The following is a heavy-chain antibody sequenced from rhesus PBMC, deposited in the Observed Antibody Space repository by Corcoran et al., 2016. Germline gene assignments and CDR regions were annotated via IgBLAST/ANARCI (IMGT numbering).Heavy chain of an antibody. Sequence: QVQLQESGPGLVKPSETLSLPCTLSGGSISDSYYWNWIRRVPGKGLEWMGRINGRGRRTSYNPSLKSRITISKDTSKNQSSLKLTSVTAADTAVYYCARDPNSNYVGGLDSWGQGVVVTVSS. J-gene: IGHJ6*01. D-gene: IGHD1-26*01. CDR3: ARDPNSNYVGGLDS. CDR1: GGSISDSYY. V-gene: IGHV4-147*01. CDR2: INGRGRRT.